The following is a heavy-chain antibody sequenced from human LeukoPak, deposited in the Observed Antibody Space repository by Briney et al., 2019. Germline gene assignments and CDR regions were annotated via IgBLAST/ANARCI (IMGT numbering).Heavy chain of an antibody. CDR2: INPNSGGT. V-gene: IGHV1-2*06. J-gene: IGHJ6*02. CDR3: ARGEYYDFWSGPASYYYYYYGMDV. Sequence: ASVKVSCKASGYTFTGYYMHWVRQAPGQGLEWMGRINPNSGGTNYAQKFRGRVTMTRDTSISTAYMELSRLRSDDTAVYYCARGEYYDFWSGPASYYYYYYGMDVWGQGTTVTVSS. CDR1: GYTFTGYY. D-gene: IGHD3-3*01.